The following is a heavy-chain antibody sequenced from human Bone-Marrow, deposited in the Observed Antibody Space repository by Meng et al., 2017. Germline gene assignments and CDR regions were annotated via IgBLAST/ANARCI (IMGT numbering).Heavy chain of an antibody. J-gene: IGHJ5*02. CDR3: ARVSVRGVIRWFDP. D-gene: IGHD3-10*01. CDR1: GYTFTGYY. CDR2: INPNSGGT. Sequence: QVQLLHSGGEVKKPGASVKVSCKASGYTFTGYYMHWVRQAPGQGLEWMGRINPNSGGTNYAQKFQGRVTMTRDTSISTAYMELSRLRSDDTAVYYCARVSVRGVIRWFDPWGQGTLVTVSS. V-gene: IGHV1-2*06.